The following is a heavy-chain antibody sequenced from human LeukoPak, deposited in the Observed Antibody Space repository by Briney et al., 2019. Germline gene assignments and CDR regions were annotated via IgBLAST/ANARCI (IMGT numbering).Heavy chain of an antibody. CDR2: IYTSGST. CDR1: GGSISTYY. D-gene: IGHD4-23*01. V-gene: IGHV4-4*07. CDR3: ARAYDYGGSNWFDP. J-gene: IGHJ5*02. Sequence: PSQTLSLTCTVSGGSISTYYWSWIRQPAGKRLEWIGRIYTSGSTNYNPSLKSRVTMSVDTSKDQFSLNLSSVTAADTAVYYCARAYDYGGSNWFDPWGQGTLVTVSS.